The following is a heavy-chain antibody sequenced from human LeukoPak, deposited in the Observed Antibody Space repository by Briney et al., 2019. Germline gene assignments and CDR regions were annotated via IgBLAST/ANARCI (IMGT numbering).Heavy chain of an antibody. V-gene: IGHV3-7*01. D-gene: IGHD1-26*01. J-gene: IGHJ4*02. CDR2: IKQDGSEK. CDR3: ARRNPGVGEDY. Sequence: GGSLRLSCAASRFTFSSYWMSWVRQAPGKGLEWVANIKQDGSEKYYVDSVKGRFTISRDNAKNSLYLQMNGLRAEDTAVYYCARRNPGVGEDYWGQGTLVTVSS. CDR1: RFTFSSYW.